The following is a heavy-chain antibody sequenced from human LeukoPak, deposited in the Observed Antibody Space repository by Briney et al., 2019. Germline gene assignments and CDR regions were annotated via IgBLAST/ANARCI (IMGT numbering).Heavy chain of an antibody. V-gene: IGHV1-3*01. D-gene: IGHD5-18*01. CDR1: GYTFTTYA. CDR3: ARTTAMVTIFDN. Sequence: EASVTVSCKASGYTFTTYAMHWVRQAPGQRLECMGWIYAGNGNTKYSQKFQDRVTITRDTSASTAYMELSSLRSEDTAVYYCARTTAMVTIFDNWGQGTLVTVSS. J-gene: IGHJ4*02. CDR2: IYAGNGNT.